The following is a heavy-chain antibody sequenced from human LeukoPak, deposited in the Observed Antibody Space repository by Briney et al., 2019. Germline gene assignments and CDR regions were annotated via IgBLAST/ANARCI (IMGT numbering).Heavy chain of an antibody. CDR1: GGSISSYY. V-gene: IGHV4-59*08. D-gene: IGHD5-18*01. J-gene: IGHJ4*02. Sequence: SETLSLTCTVSGGSISSYYWSWIRQPPEKGLEWIGYIYYSGSTNCNPSLKSRVTISIDTSKNQFSLKLSSVTAADTAVYYCARRSYSHGYSDYFDYWGQGTLVTVSS. CDR3: ARRSYSHGYSDYFDY. CDR2: IYYSGST.